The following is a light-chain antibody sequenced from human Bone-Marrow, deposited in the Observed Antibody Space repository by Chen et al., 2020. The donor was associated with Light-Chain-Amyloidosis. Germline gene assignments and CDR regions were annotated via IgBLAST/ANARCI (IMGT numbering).Light chain of an antibody. Sequence: QSALTQPASVSGSPGQPITIACRGTSSDVGGDNHVSWYQQPPAKAPKLMIYEVTKRPSWVPVRFSGSKSDNTASLTISGLQTEDEADYFCSSYTITNTLVFGSGTRVTVL. CDR1: SSDVGGDNH. CDR2: EVT. V-gene: IGLV2-14*01. J-gene: IGLJ1*01. CDR3: SSYTITNTLV.